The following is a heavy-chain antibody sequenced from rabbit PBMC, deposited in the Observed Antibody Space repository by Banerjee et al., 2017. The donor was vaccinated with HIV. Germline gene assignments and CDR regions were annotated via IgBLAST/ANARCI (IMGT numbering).Heavy chain of an antibody. Sequence: QEQLVESGGGLVTLGGSLKLSCKAPGIDFSSCGISWVRQAPGKGLEWIACIYAGSSGSTYYASWAKGRFTISRTSSTTVTLQMTSLTAADTATYFCARDLAGVIGWNFGLWGPGTLVTVS. J-gene: IGHJ4*01. CDR2: IYAGSSGST. CDR3: ARDLAGVIGWNFGL. D-gene: IGHD4-1*01. CDR1: GIDFSSCG. V-gene: IGHV1S45*01.